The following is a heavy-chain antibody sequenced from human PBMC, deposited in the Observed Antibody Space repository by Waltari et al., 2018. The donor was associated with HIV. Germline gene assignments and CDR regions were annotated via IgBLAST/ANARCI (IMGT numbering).Heavy chain of an antibody. D-gene: IGHD5-12*01. J-gene: IGHJ4*02. CDR1: GYSFTSYW. CDR2: IDPSDSYT. Sequence: EVQLVQSGAEVKKPGESLRISCKGSGYSFTSYWISWVRQMPGKGLEWMGRIDPSDSYTNYSPSFQGHVTISADKSINTAYLQWSSLKASDTAMYYCARRRDGYNPCDYWGQGTLVTVSS. CDR3: ARRRDGYNPCDY. V-gene: IGHV5-10-1*01.